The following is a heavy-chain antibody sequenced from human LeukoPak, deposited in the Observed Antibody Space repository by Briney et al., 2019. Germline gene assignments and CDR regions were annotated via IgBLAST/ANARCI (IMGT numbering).Heavy chain of an antibody. CDR3: AREASKVFDP. J-gene: IGHJ5*02. Sequence: GSLRLSCAASGFTFSSYAMSWIRQPPGKGLEWIGYIYYSGSANYKPSLKSRVIISVDKSKNQFSLRLSSVTAADTAVYYCAREASKVFDPWGQGTLVTVSS. V-gene: IGHV4-59*01. CDR2: IYYSGSA. CDR1: GFTFSSYA.